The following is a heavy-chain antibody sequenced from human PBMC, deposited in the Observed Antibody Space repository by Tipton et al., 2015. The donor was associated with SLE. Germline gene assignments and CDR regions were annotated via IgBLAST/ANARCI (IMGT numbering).Heavy chain of an antibody. J-gene: IGHJ4*02. D-gene: IGHD6-6*01. CDR1: GGSFSGYY. CDR3: ARESQSFSSSGY. V-gene: IGHV4-34*01. CDR2: INHSGST. Sequence: TLSLTCVVYGGSFSGYYWSWIRQPPGKGLEWIGEINHSGSTNYNPSLKSRVTISVDTSKNQFSLKLSSVTAADAAVYYCARESQSFSSSGYWGQGTLVTISS.